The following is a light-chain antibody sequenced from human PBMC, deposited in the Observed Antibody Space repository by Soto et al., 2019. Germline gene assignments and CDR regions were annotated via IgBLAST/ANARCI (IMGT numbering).Light chain of an antibody. V-gene: IGLV2-14*03. CDR3: SAFTSRNTYV. J-gene: IGLJ1*01. CDR2: DVS. CDR1: SSDVGGYSH. Sequence: QLVLTQPASVSGSPGQSISISCTGTSSDVGGYSHVSWYQQHPGKAPKVMIYDVSNRPSGVSSRFSGSKSGNTAFLTISGLQAEDEADFYCSAFTSRNTYVFGTGTKVTVL.